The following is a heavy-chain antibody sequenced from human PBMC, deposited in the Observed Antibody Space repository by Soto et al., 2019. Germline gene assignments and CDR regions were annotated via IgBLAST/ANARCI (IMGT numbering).Heavy chain of an antibody. CDR3: ARDPGTGAALRAYHFDY. J-gene: IGHJ4*02. V-gene: IGHV1-3*01. CDR2: INAGNGDT. CDR1: RYSFTTYA. D-gene: IGHD1-26*01. Sequence: EASVKVSCKASRYSFTTYALHWVRQAPGQRLEWMGWINAGNGDTKYSEKFQGRVTITRDTSANTAYMELSSLRSADKSVYYCARDPGTGAALRAYHFDYWGQGTLVTVSS.